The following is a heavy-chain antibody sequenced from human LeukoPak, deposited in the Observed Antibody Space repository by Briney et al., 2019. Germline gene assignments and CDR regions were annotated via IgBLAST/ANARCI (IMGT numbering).Heavy chain of an antibody. Sequence: SVKVSCKASGGTFSSYAISWVRQAPGQGLEWMGRIIPIFGTANYAQKFQGRVTITTDESTSTAYMELSSLRSEDTAVYYCARGAPRLLWFGELFTWGQGTLVTVSS. D-gene: IGHD3-10*01. CDR3: ARGAPRLLWFGELFT. J-gene: IGHJ4*02. CDR2: IIPIFGTA. V-gene: IGHV1-69*05. CDR1: GGTFSSYA.